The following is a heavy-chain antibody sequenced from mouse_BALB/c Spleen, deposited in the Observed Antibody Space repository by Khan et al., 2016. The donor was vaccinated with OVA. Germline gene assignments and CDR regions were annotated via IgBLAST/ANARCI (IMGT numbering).Heavy chain of an antibody. CDR2: MFPGAGST. D-gene: IGHD2-14*01. J-gene: IGHJ3*01. CDR1: GYTFTSYD. V-gene: IGHV1-85*01. Sequence: QVQLQQSGAELVKPGASVKLSCKASGYTFTSYDINWVRQRPEQGLEWIGWMFPGAGSTKYNENFKGKATLTTDKSSSTAYMQRSRLTSEDSGAYFGARGGYGGFAYWGQGTLVTVSA. CDR3: ARGGYGGFAY.